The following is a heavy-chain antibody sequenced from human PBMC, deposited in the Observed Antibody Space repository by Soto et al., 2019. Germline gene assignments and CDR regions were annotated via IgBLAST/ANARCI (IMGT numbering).Heavy chain of an antibody. Sequence: EGQLLESGGGLVQPGGSLRLSCAASGFTVSNYAMTWVRQAPGKGLEWVSVISDSRGGGRTYYADSVTGRFTIARDNSKNTLYLQMSSLRAEDTAVYYCASRGRYYGLDVWGQGTTVTVSS. V-gene: IGHV3-23*01. J-gene: IGHJ6*02. CDR1: GFTVSNYA. CDR2: ISDSRGGGRT. CDR3: ASRGRYYGLDV. D-gene: IGHD3-10*01.